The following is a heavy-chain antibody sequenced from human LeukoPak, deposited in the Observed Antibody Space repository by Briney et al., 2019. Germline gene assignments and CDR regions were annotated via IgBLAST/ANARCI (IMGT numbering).Heavy chain of an antibody. CDR2: ISAYNGNT. CDR3: ARVSPDTAMVDFDY. J-gene: IGHJ4*02. D-gene: IGHD5-18*01. V-gene: IGHV1-18*01. Sequence: ASVKVSCKASGYTFTSYGISWVRQAPGQGLEWMGWISAYNGNTNYAQKLQGRVTMTTDTSTSTAYMELRSLRSDDTAVYYCARVSPDTAMVDFDYWGQGTLVTVSS. CDR1: GYTFTSYG.